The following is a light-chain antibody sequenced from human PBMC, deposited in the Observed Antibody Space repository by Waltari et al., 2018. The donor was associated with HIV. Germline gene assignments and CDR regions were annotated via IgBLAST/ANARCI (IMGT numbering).Light chain of an antibody. CDR1: QSIGTW. CDR3: QQSDTWS. CDR2: KAS. Sequence: DIQMTQSPSTLSASVGDGVTITRRASQSIGTWLAWYQQKPGKAPKLLIYKASSLEIGVPSRFSGSGSGTEFNLTINSLQPGDFATYYCQQSDTWSFGPGTKVEIK. V-gene: IGKV1-5*03. J-gene: IGKJ1*01.